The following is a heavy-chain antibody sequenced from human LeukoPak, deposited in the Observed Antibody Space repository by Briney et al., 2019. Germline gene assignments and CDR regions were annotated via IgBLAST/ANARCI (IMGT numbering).Heavy chain of an antibody. CDR3: ARGGYYDSSSDWFDP. CDR2: IYYSGST. J-gene: IGHJ5*02. D-gene: IGHD3-22*01. Sequence: PSQTLSLTCTVSGGSISSGDYYWSWIRQPPGKGLERIGYIYYSGSTYYNPSLKSRVTISVDTSKNQFSLKLSSVTAADTAVYYCARGGYYDSSSDWFDPWGQGTLVTVSS. V-gene: IGHV4-30-4*08. CDR1: GGSISSGDYY.